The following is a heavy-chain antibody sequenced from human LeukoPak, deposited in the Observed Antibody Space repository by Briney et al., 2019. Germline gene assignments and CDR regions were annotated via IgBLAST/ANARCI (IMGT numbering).Heavy chain of an antibody. D-gene: IGHD3-3*01. J-gene: IGHJ4*02. Sequence: RASVKVSCKASGYTFTGYYMHWVRQAPGQGLEWMGWINPNSGGTNYAQKFQGRVTMTRDTSISTAYMELSRLRSDDTAVYYCARVRGDFWSGYWYYFDYWGQGTLVTVSS. V-gene: IGHV1-2*02. CDR1: GYTFTGYY. CDR3: ARVRGDFWSGYWYYFDY. CDR2: INPNSGGT.